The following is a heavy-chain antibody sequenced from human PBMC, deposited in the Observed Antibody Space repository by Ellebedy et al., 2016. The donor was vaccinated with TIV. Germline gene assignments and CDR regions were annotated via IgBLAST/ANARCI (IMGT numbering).Heavy chain of an antibody. V-gene: IGHV3-74*01. CDR1: GFPFSNYW. J-gene: IGHJ4*02. CDR3: VKDGTYDYGDY. D-gene: IGHD3-16*01. CDR2: IYNDGTST. Sequence: GESLKISCAASGFPFSNYWMHWVRQVPGKGLVWVARIYNDGTSTSYAESVQGRFTISRDNAKNTLYLEMNSLRVDDTAVYYCVKDGTYDYGDYWGQGALVTVSS.